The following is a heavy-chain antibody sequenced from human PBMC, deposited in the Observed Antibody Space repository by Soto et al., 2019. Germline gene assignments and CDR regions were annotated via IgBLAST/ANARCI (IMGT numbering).Heavy chain of an antibody. D-gene: IGHD3-10*01. CDR3: ARVARIIMVRGVQNWFDP. Sequence: SETLSLTCAVSGYSIGSGYYWGWIRQPPGKGLEWIGSICQSGSTYYNPSLKSRVTISVDTSKNQFSLKLSSVTAADTAVYYCARVARIIMVRGVQNWFDPWGQGTLVTVSS. CDR2: ICQSGST. J-gene: IGHJ5*02. CDR1: GYSIGSGYY. V-gene: IGHV4-38-2*01.